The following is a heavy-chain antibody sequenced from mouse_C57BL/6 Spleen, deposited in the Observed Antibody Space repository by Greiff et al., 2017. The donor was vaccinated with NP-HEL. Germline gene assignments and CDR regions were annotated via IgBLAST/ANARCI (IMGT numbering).Heavy chain of an antibody. D-gene: IGHD2-3*01. CDR3: ARWWLLREAIDY. V-gene: IGHV1-64*01. Sequence: VQLQQSGAELVKPGASVKLSCKASGYTFTSYWMHWVKQRPGQGLEWIGMIHPNSGSTNYNEKFKSKATLTVDKSSSTAYMQLSSLTSEDSAVYYCARWWLLREAIDYWGQGTSVTVSS. J-gene: IGHJ4*01. CDR1: GYTFTSYW. CDR2: IHPNSGST.